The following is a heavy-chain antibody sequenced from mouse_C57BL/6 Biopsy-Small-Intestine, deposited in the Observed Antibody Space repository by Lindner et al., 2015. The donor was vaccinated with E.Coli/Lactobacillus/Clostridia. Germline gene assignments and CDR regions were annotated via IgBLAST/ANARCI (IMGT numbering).Heavy chain of an antibody. CDR3: ARYITTVRGYAMDY. CDR2: IYPGDGDT. D-gene: IGHD1-1*01. J-gene: IGHJ4*01. Sequence: VQLQESGAELVKPGASVKISCKASGYAFSSYWMNWVKQRPGKGLEWIGQIYPGDGDTNYNGKFKGKAALTADKSSSTAYMQLSSLTSEDSAVYFCARYITTVRGYAMDYWGQGTSVTVSS. CDR1: GYAFSSYW. V-gene: IGHV1-80*01.